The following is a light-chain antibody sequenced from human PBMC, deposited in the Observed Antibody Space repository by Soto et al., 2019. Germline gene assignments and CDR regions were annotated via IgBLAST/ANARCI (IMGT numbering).Light chain of an antibody. CDR2: KAS. V-gene: IGKV1-5*03. J-gene: IGKJ2*01. Sequence: DIQMTQSPSTLSASVGDRVTITCRASQSISSWLAWYQQKPGKAPKLLIYKASSLESGVPSRFSGSGSGTEFTLTISSLQPDDFATDYCQQYNSYSGTFGQGTKLEIK. CDR3: QQYNSYSGT. CDR1: QSISSW.